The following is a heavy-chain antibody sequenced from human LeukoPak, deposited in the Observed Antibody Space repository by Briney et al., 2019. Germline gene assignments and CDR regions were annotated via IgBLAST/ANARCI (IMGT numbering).Heavy chain of an antibody. CDR3: AGGGNYDILTGYQGY. D-gene: IGHD3-9*01. Sequence: PSETPSLTCTVSGGSISSYYWSWIRQPPGKGLEWIGYIYYSGSTNYNPSLKSRVTISVDTSKNQFSLKLSSVTAADTAVYYCAGGGNYDILTGYQGYWGQGTLVTVSS. CDR1: GGSISSYY. V-gene: IGHV4-59*01. CDR2: IYYSGST. J-gene: IGHJ4*02.